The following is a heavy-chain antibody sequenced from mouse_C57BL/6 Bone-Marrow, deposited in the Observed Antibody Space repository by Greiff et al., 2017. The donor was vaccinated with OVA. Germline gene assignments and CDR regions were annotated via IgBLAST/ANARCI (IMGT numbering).Heavy chain of an antibody. J-gene: IGHJ4*01. CDR3: ARHAHYDYDDYAMDY. CDR2: INSDGGST. CDR1: AYEFPSHD. Sequence: DVKLVESGGGLVQPGESLKLSCESNAYEFPSHDMSWVRKTPEKRLELVAAINSDGGSTYYPDTMERRFIISRDNTKKTLYLQMSSLRSEDTALYYCARHAHYDYDDYAMDYWGQGTSVTVSS. V-gene: IGHV5-2*01. D-gene: IGHD2-4*01.